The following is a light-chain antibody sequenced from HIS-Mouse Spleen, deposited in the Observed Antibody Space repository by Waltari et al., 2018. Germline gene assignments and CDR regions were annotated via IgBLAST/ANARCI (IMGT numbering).Light chain of an antibody. CDR1: SSDVGSYNL. CDR2: ECS. J-gene: IGLJ2*01. Sequence: QSALTQPASVSGSPGQSITISCTGTSSDVGSYNLVSWYQQHPGKAPKLMIYECSKRSSGVSTLFSGSKSGNTASLTISGLQAEDEADYYCCSYAGSSSVVFGGGTKLTVL. V-gene: IGLV2-23*01. CDR3: CSYAGSSSVV.